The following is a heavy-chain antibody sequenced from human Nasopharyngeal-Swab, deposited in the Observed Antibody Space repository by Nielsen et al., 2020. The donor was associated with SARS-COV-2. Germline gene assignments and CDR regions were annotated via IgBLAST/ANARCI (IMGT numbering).Heavy chain of an antibody. Sequence: GESLKISCAASGFTFSDSAIHWVRQASGKGLEWVGRIRSKGNNYATAYAASVKGRFTIFRDDPTNTAFLQMNSLKTGDTAVYYCTRCGGGCYSGRDYWGQGTLVTVSS. J-gene: IGHJ4*02. CDR2: IRSKGNNYAT. CDR3: TRCGGGCYSGRDY. V-gene: IGHV3-73*01. D-gene: IGHD2-15*01. CDR1: GFTFSDSA.